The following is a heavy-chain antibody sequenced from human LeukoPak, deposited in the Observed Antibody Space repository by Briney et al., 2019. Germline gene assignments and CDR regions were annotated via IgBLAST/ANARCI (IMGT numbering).Heavy chain of an antibody. D-gene: IGHD3-10*01. V-gene: IGHV1-8*01. J-gene: IGHJ4*02. CDR3: ARGRVRGVILRLYYFDY. CDR2: MKPNSGNT. Sequence: ASVKVSCKASGYTFTSYDINWVRQANGQGLEWMGWMKPNSGNTGYAQKFQGRVTMTRNTSISTAYMELSSLRSEDTAVYYCARGRVRGVILRLYYFDYWGQGTLVTVSS. CDR1: GYTFTSYD.